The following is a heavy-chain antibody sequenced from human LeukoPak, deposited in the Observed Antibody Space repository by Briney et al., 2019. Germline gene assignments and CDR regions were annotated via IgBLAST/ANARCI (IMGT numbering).Heavy chain of an antibody. CDR3: AKEIAAIGLPAVDY. D-gene: IGHD6-13*01. CDR2: INSDGSST. Sequence: GGSLRLSCAASGFTFSTYWMYWVRQAPGKGLVWVSRINSDGSSTSYADSVKGRFTISRDNAKNTLYLQMNSLRAAHTAIYYCAKEIAAIGLPAVDYWGQGTLVTVSS. CDR1: GFTFSTYW. V-gene: IGHV3-74*01. J-gene: IGHJ4*02.